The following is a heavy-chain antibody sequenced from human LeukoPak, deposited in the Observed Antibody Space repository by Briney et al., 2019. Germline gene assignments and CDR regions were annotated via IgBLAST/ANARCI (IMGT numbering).Heavy chain of an antibody. J-gene: IGHJ4*01. CDR1: GGSFSGYY. Sequence: SETLSLTCAVYGGSFSGYYWSWIRQPPGKGLEWIGEINHSGSTNYNPSLKSRVTISVDTSKNQFSLKLSSVTAADTAVYYCARQFLTGIAVAGLFDYWGHGTLVTVSS. CDR2: INHSGST. D-gene: IGHD6-19*01. CDR3: ARQFLTGIAVAGLFDY. V-gene: IGHV4-34*01.